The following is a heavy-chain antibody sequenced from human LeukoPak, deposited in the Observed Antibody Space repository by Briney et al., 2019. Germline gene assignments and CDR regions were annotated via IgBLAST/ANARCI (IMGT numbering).Heavy chain of an antibody. CDR2: NYYNGIT. V-gene: IGHV4-39*01. J-gene: IGHJ4*02. D-gene: IGHD6-19*01. CDR1: GGLITSTIHY. Sequence: SETLSLTCSVSGGLITSTIHYWAWIRQPPGQGLEWIASNYYNGITYYNASLESRVTMSVDTSRNQFSLRLSSVSAADTSVYYCARQPTVKRGAVASNFDYWGQGTLVTVSS. CDR3: ARQPTVKRGAVASNFDY.